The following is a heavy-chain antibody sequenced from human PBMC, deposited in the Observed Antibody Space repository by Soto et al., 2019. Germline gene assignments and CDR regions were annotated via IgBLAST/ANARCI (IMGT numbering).Heavy chain of an antibody. J-gene: IGHJ6*02. V-gene: IGHV3-21*01. CDR3: ARVAWYYYYYGMDV. Sequence: EVQLVESGGGLVKPGGSLRLSCVASGFTFSSYSMNWVRQAPGKGLEWVSSISSSSSYIYYADSVKGRFTISRDNAKNSLYLQMNSLRAEDTAVYYCARVAWYYYYYGMDVWGQGTTVTVSS. CDR2: ISSSSSYI. CDR1: GFTFSSYS.